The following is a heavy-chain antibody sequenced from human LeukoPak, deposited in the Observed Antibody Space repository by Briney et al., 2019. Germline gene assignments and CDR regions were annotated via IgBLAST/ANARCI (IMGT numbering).Heavy chain of an antibody. CDR2: IYSGGST. J-gene: IGHJ5*02. Sequence: GGSLRLSCAASGFTVSSNYMSWVRQAPGKGLEWVSVIYSGGSTYYADSVKGRFTISRDNSKNTLYLQMNSLRAEDTAVYYCARSIRGYNRENWFDPWGQGTLVTVSS. CDR1: GFTVSSNY. D-gene: IGHD5-12*01. V-gene: IGHV3-53*01. CDR3: ARSIRGYNRENWFDP.